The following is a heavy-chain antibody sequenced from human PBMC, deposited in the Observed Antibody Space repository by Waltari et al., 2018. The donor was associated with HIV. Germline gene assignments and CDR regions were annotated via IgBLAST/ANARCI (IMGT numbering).Heavy chain of an antibody. CDR3: ARGHYYDGSGAYYYYGMDV. J-gene: IGHJ6*02. V-gene: IGHV4-59*13. CDR2: IHYSGRS. D-gene: IGHD3-22*01. CDR1: VGPISVDF. Sequence: QVQLRESGPGLVKPSETLSLTCTVSVGPISVDFWSRIPQPPWKGLELIGYIHYSGRSDYRPSLKSRVTISVDTSKNQFSLKLRSVTAADTAVYYCARGHYYDGSGAYYYYGMDVWGQGTTVTVS.